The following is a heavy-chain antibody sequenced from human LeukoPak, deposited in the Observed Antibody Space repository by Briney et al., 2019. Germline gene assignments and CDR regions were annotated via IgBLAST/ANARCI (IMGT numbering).Heavy chain of an antibody. J-gene: IGHJ4*02. CDR2: IYYSGST. CDR3: ARDPYGSGSK. V-gene: IGHV4-59*12. D-gene: IGHD3-10*01. Sequence: PSETLSLTCTVSGGSISSYYWSWIRQPPGKGLEWIGSIYYSGSTYYNPSLKSRVTVSVDTSKNQFSLKVTSVTAADTAVYYCARDPYGSGSKWGQGTLVTVSS. CDR1: GGSISSYY.